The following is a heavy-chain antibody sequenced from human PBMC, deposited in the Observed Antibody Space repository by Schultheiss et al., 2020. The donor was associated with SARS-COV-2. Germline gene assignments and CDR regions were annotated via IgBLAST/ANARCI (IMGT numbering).Heavy chain of an antibody. D-gene: IGHD3-9*01. V-gene: IGHV3-21*01. Sequence: GGSLRLSCAASGFTFSDYSMNWVRQAPGKGLEWVSSISHSGSFLYYADSVRGRFTISRDNAKNSLYLQMNRLRAEDTAVYYCASSRKYDILIGDHNLPSDGMDVWGQGTTVTVSS. CDR2: ISHSGSFL. CDR3: ASSRKYDILIGDHNLPSDGMDV. CDR1: GFTFSDYS. J-gene: IGHJ6*02.